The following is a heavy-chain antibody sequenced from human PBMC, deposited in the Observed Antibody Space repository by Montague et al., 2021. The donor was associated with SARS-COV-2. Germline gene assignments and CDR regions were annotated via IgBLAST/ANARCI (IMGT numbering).Heavy chain of an antibody. CDR3: ARHRNYGDHSLDNWFHP. Sequence: SETLSLTCTVSGDSTSCPNCYWGWIRQPPGKGLDWIGTIYNSGTTYYXPSLKSRLTISIDTSKNQFSLKLSSVTAADTAVYYCARHRNYGDHSLDNWFHPWGQGTLVTVPS. J-gene: IGHJ5*02. CDR1: GDSTSCPNCY. CDR2: IYNSGTT. D-gene: IGHD4-17*01. V-gene: IGHV4-39*01.